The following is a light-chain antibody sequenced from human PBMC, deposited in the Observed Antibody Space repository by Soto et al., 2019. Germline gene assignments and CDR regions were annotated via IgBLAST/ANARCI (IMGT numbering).Light chain of an antibody. V-gene: IGLV2-23*01. CDR3: CSYGGSSTYYV. Sequence: LKRPVSVSGVPGECIPIFCTGTSSDVGNYNLVSWYQQHPGKAPKLMIYEGSKRPSGVSNRFSASKSGNTASLTISGLQAEDEADYYCCSYGGSSTYYVFGTGTKVTVL. CDR2: EGS. J-gene: IGLJ1*01. CDR1: SSDVGNYNL.